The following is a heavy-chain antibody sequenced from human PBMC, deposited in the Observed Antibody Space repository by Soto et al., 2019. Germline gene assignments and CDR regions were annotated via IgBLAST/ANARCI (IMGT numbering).Heavy chain of an antibody. CDR1: GDSISTYY. D-gene: IGHD6-13*01. Sequence: SETLSLTCTVSGDSISTYYCSWIRQAPGRGLEWIGYSFPSGSTKYNPSLKSRATISVDTAKNQFSLKLSSVTAADAAVYYCAGKFDSSSWYVLSQKIGGYGMAVWGQGTTVTVSS. V-gene: IGHV4-59*01. CDR2: SFPSGST. J-gene: IGHJ6*02. CDR3: AGKFDSSSWYVLSQKIGGYGMAV.